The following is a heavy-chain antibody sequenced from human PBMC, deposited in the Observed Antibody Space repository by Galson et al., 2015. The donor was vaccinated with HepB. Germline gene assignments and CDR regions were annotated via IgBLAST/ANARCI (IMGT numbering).Heavy chain of an antibody. CDR3: ARVGAAAGTVYYYGMDV. V-gene: IGHV3-33*08. J-gene: IGHJ6*02. D-gene: IGHD6-13*01. CDR2: IWYDGSNK. CDR1: GFTFSSYG. Sequence: SLRLSCAASGFTFSSYGMHWVRQAPGKGLEWVAVIWYDGSNKYYADSVKGRFTISRDNSKNTLYLQMNSLRAEDTAVYYCARVGAAAGTVYYYGMDVWGQGTTVTVSS.